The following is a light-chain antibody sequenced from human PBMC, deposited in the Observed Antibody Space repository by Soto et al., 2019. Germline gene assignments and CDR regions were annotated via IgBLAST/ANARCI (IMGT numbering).Light chain of an antibody. CDR1: HSLFFASRNKDY. CDR2: WSS. CDR3: LQYFSSPRT. V-gene: IGKV4-1*01. J-gene: IGKJ1*01. Sequence: DVVMTQSPDSLAVSLGERATISCECSHSLFFASRNKDYLAWYQQKPGQPPKLLISWSSTRESGVPDRFSGSGSGTDFTLTITNLQAEDVAVYYCLQYFSSPRTFGQGTKVDIK.